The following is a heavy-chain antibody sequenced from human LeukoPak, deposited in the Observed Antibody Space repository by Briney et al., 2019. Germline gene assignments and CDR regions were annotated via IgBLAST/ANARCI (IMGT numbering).Heavy chain of an antibody. D-gene: IGHD4-17*01. CDR1: GGSISSYY. V-gene: IGHV4-59*08. Sequence: PSETLSPTCTVSGGSISSYYWSWIRQPPGKGLEWIGYIYYSGSTNYNPSLKSRVTISVDTSKNQFSLKLSSVTAADTAVYYCARQDGDYSYWFDPWGQGTLVTVSS. J-gene: IGHJ5*02. CDR3: ARQDGDYSYWFDP. CDR2: IYYSGST.